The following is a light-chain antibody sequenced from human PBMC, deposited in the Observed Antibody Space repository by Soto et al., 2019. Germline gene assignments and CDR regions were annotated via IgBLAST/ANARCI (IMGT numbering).Light chain of an antibody. CDR3: SSYTSSKILYVI. Sequence: QSVLTQPASVSGSPGQSISISCTGTSSDIGGYNYVSWYQQHPGKAPKLMIYEVSNRPSGVSDRFSGSKSGNTASLTISGLQAEDEADYYCSSYTSSKILYVIFGGGTKLTVL. CDR1: SSDIGGYNY. CDR2: EVS. J-gene: IGLJ2*01. V-gene: IGLV2-14*01.